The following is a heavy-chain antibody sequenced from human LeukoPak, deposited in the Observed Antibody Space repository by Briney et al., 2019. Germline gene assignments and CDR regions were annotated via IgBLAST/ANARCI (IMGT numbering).Heavy chain of an antibody. J-gene: IGHJ5*02. CDR3: ARSGRYCSSTSCYVGRSVGWLDP. V-gene: IGHV4-59*01. Sequence: SETLSLTCTVSGGSISSYYWSWIRQPPGKGLEWIGYIYYSGSTNYNPSLKSRVTISVDTSKNQFSLKLSSVTAADTAVYYCARSGRYCSSTSCYVGRSVGWLDPWGQGTLVTVSS. CDR2: IYYSGST. D-gene: IGHD2-2*01. CDR1: GGSISSYY.